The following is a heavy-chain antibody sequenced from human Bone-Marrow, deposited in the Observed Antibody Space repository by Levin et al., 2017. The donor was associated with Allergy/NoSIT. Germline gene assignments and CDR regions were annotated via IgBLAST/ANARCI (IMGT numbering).Heavy chain of an antibody. J-gene: IGHJ4*02. V-gene: IGHV3-23*01. CDR3: AKEGRQLGAAPYFDY. CDR2: ISDSGSNT. CDR1: GFTFNNYV. Sequence: SGGSLRLSCAASGFTFNNYVMSWVRQAPGKGLEWVAAISDSGSNTWYADSVKGRFTISRDNSKNTLYLQIDSLRGEDTAVFYCAKEGRQLGAAPYFDYWGQGTQVTVSS. D-gene: IGHD6-13*01.